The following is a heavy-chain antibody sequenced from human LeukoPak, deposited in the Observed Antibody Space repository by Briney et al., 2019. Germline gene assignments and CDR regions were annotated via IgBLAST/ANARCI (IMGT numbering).Heavy chain of an antibody. V-gene: IGHV3-15*01. CDR1: GFAFNNAW. CDR2: IQGGTDGGTT. CDR3: ATYPLGYCRDPACYAPFHN. Sequence: PGGSLRLSCAASGFAFNNAWMSWVRQAPGQGLEWVGRIQGGTDGGTTANAAPVNGRFIISRDDSINTLYLQMNSLKSEDTAVYYCATYPLGYCRDPACYAPFHNWGQGTLVTVSS. J-gene: IGHJ4*02. D-gene: IGHD2-2*01.